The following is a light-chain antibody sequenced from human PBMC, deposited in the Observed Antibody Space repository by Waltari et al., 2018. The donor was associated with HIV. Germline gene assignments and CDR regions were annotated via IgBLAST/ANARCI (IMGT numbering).Light chain of an antibody. CDR1: SSDVGSYNL. Sequence: QSALTQPASVSGSPGQSITISCTGTSSDVGSYNLVSWYQQHPGKAPKLMIYEVSKRPSGVSNRFSASKSANTASLTISGLQADDEADYYCCSYAGSNTHVFGAGTKVTVL. CDR2: EVS. CDR3: CSYAGSNTHV. J-gene: IGLJ1*01. V-gene: IGLV2-23*02.